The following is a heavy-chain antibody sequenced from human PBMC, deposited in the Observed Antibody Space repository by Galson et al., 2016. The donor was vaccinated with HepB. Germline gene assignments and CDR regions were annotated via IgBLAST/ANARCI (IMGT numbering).Heavy chain of an antibody. Sequence: ETLSLTCTVSGGSINPYYWTWIRQTPGKGLEWIGYISHTGSTHYNPSLLSRVTISVDTSKNQFSLKLSSVTAADTAVYYCARMSYFDISGYDYYFDYWGQGTLVTVSS. V-gene: IGHV4-59*01. CDR1: GGSINPYY. J-gene: IGHJ4*02. CDR2: ISHTGST. CDR3: ARMSYFDISGYDYYFDY. D-gene: IGHD3-22*01.